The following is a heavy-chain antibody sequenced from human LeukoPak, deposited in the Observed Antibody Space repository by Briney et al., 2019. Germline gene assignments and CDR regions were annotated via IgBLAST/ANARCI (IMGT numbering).Heavy chain of an antibody. Sequence: SETLSLTCAVYGGSFSGYYWSWIRQPPGKGLEWIGEINHSGSTNYNPSLKSRVTISVDTSKNQFSLKLSSVTAADTAVYYCARRGLAGLNFDYWGQGTLVTVSS. V-gene: IGHV4-34*01. CDR3: ARRGLAGLNFDY. D-gene: IGHD3-10*01. CDR1: GGSFSGYY. CDR2: INHSGST. J-gene: IGHJ4*02.